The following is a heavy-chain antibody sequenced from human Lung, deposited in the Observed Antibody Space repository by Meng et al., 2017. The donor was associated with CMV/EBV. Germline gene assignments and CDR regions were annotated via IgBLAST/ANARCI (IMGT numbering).Heavy chain of an antibody. J-gene: IGHJ6*02. V-gene: IGHV6-1*01. CDR2: TYYRSKWYD. D-gene: IGHD3-22*01. CDR1: GDSVPSNSAA. Sequence: SQXXSLTXAISGDSVPSNSAAWNWIRQSPSRGLAWLGRTYYRSKWYDDYAMAVKSRITITPDTSKNQFSLQLNSVTPEDTAVYYCARDYYDSGAYYYTEEYYHGLDVWXQGTTVTVSS. CDR3: ARDYYDSGAYYYTEEYYHGLDV.